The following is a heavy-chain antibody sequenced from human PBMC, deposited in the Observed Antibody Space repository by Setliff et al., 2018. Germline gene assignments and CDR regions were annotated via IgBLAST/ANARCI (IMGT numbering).Heavy chain of an antibody. CDR1: GFNFGSYT. J-gene: IGHJ4*02. V-gene: IGHV3-48*01. CDR3: ARGKTDLAY. CDR2: IGTTGII. D-gene: IGHD2-21*02. Sequence: GVLRLSCAASGFNFGSYTMNWVRQTPGRGLEWISSIGTTGIINYADSVKGRFNISRDNVKNSLNLQMNSLRAEDTAVYYCARGKTDLAYWGQGTLVTVSS.